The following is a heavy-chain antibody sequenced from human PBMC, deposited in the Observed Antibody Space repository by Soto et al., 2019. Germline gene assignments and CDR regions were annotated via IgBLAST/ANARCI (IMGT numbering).Heavy chain of an antibody. V-gene: IGHV3-7*03. CDR1: GLTFGRYW. Sequence: GGSLRLSCVGSGLTFGRYWMSWVRQAPGKGLEWVANIKIDGSEKYYVDSVKGRFAISRDNAKNSVFLQLNSLRTEDTAVYYCARELEPVDGFDHWGQGSLVTVSS. J-gene: IGHJ5*02. CDR2: IKIDGSEK. CDR3: ARELEPVDGFDH.